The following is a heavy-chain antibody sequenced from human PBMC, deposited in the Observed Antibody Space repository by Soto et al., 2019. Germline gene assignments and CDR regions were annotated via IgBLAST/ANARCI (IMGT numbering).Heavy chain of an antibody. Sequence: GGSLRLSCAASGFTFSSYAMHWVRQAPGKGLEWVAVISYDGSNKYYADSVKGRFTISRDNSKNTLYLQMNSLRAEDTAVYYCARDPIGITGTTPPGGYWGQGTLVTVSS. CDR3: ARDPIGITGTTPPGGY. CDR1: GFTFSSYA. J-gene: IGHJ4*02. V-gene: IGHV3-30-3*01. CDR2: ISYDGSNK. D-gene: IGHD1-7*01.